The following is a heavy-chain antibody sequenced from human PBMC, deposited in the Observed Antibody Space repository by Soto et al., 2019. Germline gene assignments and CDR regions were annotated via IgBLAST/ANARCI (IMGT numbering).Heavy chain of an antibody. V-gene: IGHV4-30-4*01. D-gene: IGHD5-12*01. Sequence: SETLSLTCTVSGASISSGDYFWSWIRQSPGKGLQWIGYIYDSGSSYYNPSLKSRVTMSVGTSKNQFSLKLSSVTAADTAVYYCAREKGYISGPKNFDYWGQGTLVTVSS. CDR3: AREKGYISGPKNFDY. J-gene: IGHJ4*02. CDR2: IYDSGSS. CDR1: GASISSGDYF.